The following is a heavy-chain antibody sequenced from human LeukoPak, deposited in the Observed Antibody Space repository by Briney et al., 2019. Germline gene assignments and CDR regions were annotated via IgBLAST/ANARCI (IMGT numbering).Heavy chain of an antibody. CDR3: ARDQDEDRAGTTYDW. J-gene: IGHJ4*02. Sequence: PGGSLRLSCAASGFTFSSYSMNWVRQAPGKGLEWISYISNSGSTIFYADSVKGRFTVSRDNAKNSLFLQMNSLRAEDTAVYYCARDQDEDRAGTTYDWWGQGTLVTVSS. D-gene: IGHD1-1*01. CDR2: ISNSGSTI. CDR1: GFTFSSYS. V-gene: IGHV3-48*04.